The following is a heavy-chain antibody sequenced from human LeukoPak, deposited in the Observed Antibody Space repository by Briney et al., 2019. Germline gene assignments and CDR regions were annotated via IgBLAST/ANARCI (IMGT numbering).Heavy chain of an antibody. CDR3: ARAPGAGTYLDY. D-gene: IGHD1-26*01. V-gene: IGHV1-2*02. CDR2: ISPNSGET. Sequence: ASVKVSCKASGYTFTGYYLHRVRQAPGQGLEWMGWISPNSGETNSAQKFQGRVTMIRDTSISTAYMELSRLTSDDTAVYYCARAPGAGTYLDYWGQGTLVTVSS. J-gene: IGHJ4*02. CDR1: GYTFTGYY.